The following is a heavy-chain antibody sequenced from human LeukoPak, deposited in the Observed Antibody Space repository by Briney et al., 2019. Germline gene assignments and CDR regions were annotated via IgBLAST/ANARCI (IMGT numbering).Heavy chain of an antibody. D-gene: IGHD5-18*01. V-gene: IGHV5-51*01. Sequence: GESLKISCKGSGYIFISYWIGWVRHMPGKGLEWMGTIYPGDSDTRYSPSFQGQVTISADKSIRNAYLQWSSLKASDTAMYYCARGSSGYTYGFDYWGQGTLVTVSS. CDR1: GYIFISYW. CDR3: ARGSSGYTYGFDY. J-gene: IGHJ4*02. CDR2: IYPGDSDT.